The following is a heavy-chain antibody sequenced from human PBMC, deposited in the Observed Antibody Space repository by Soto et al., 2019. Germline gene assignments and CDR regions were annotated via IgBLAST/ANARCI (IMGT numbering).Heavy chain of an antibody. CDR1: GFTFSSYA. V-gene: IGHV3-23*01. Sequence: EVQLLESGGGLVQPGGSLRLSCAASGFTFSSYAMSWVRQAPGKGLEWVSAISGSGGSTYYADSVKGRFTISRDNSKNTLYLQMNSLRAEDTAVYYCVRPSPFGPHYYYYRCVWGKGTMVTVSS. D-gene: IGHD3-10*01. CDR3: VRPSPFGPHYYYYRCV. CDR2: ISGSGGST. J-gene: IGHJ6*03.